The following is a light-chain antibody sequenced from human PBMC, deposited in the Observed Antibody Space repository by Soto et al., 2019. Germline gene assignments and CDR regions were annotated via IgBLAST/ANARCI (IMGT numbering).Light chain of an antibody. CDR3: QQYNNWPPLT. J-gene: IGKJ4*01. Sequence: EIVMTQSPATLSVSPGERATLSCRASQSVSSNLAWYQQKPGQAPRLLIYGASTRATGIPARFSGSGYGTAFTLTISGLQSATFAVYYCQQYNNWPPLTFGAGAKVQI. CDR2: GAS. CDR1: QSVSSN. V-gene: IGKV3-15*01.